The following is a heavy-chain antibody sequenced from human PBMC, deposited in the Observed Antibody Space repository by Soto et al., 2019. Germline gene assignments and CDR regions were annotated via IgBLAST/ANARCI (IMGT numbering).Heavy chain of an antibody. CDR1: GYTFISYG. CDR3: ARAWYATSWVGILHTGVHGVEIDF. Sequence: ASVKVSCKASGYTFISYGIAWVRQAPGQGLEWMGWISTYNGKTNYAQKFQDRVTMTTDTSTSTANMDVSSLRSDDTALYYCARAWYATSWVGILHTGVHGVEIDFWGQGTLVTVSS. CDR2: ISTYNGKT. D-gene: IGHD6-13*01. J-gene: IGHJ4*02. V-gene: IGHV1-18*01.